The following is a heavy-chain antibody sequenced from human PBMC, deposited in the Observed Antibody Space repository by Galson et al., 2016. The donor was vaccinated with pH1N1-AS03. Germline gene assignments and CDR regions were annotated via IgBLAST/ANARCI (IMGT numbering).Heavy chain of an antibody. CDR2: ISNSGTTV. D-gene: IGHD3-22*01. CDR3: ARDPTYATSGYYYPHFDS. V-gene: IGHV3-48*03. J-gene: IGHJ5*01. Sequence: SLRLSCAASGFTFSNYEMSWVRQAPGKGLEWVSYISNSGTTVHYADSVKGRFTISRDNAKNSLYLQLSSLRAEDTAVYYCARDPTYATSGYYYPHFDSWGQGTLVTVSS. CDR1: GFTFSNYE.